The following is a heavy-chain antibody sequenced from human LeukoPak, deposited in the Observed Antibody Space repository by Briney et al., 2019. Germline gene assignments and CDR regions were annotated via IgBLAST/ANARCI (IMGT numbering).Heavy chain of an antibody. V-gene: IGHV4-4*07. J-gene: IGHJ4*02. CDR1: SGSITSHY. D-gene: IGHD5-24*01. CDR2: ISTTGST. Sequence: PSETLSLTCSVSSGSITSHYWSWVRKPAGKGLEWMGRISTTGSTNSNPSLKNRVTMSLDTSKNQVSLKLGSVTAADTAVYYCAREIEMATQFDYWGQGTLVTVSS. CDR3: AREIEMATQFDY.